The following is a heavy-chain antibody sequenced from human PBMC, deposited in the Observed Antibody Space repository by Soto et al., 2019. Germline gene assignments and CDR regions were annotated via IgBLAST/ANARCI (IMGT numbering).Heavy chain of an antibody. CDR2: ISSDGNYK. Sequence: QVQLVESGGGVVQPGTSLRLSCAAPGFTFSSYAMHWVRQAPGKGLEWVASISSDGNYKYYADSAKGRFTISRDNSKNTAYLQMNSLRNEDTAVYSCAAAYSTGWSLGDYWGRGTLVTVSS. CDR3: AAAYSTGWSLGDY. CDR1: GFTFSSYA. D-gene: IGHD6-19*01. J-gene: IGHJ4*02. V-gene: IGHV3-30-3*01.